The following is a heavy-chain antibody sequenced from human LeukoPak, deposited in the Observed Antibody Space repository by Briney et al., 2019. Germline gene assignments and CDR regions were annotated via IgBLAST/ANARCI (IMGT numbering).Heavy chain of an antibody. D-gene: IGHD6-13*01. J-gene: IGHJ5*02. Sequence: SETLSLTCTVSGGSISSRPYYWSWIRQPPGKGLEWIGEINHSGSTNYNPSLKSRVTISVDTSKNQFSLKLSSVTAADTAVYYCARRLAAAGPNWFDPWGQGTLVTVSS. CDR2: INHSGST. CDR3: ARRLAAAGPNWFDP. V-gene: IGHV4-39*07. CDR1: GGSISSRPYY.